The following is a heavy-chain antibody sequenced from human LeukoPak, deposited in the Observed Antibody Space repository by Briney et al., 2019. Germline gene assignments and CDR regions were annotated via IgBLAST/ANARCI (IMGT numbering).Heavy chain of an antibody. CDR3: AKDKEGTVTTGALDI. Sequence: GGSLRLSCAVSGFIFSDYGVHWVRQAPGKGLEWVAFIRFDGRSEDYADSVRGRFTVSRDDSKNTLYLQMSSLRSEDTAVYWCAKDKEGTVTTGALDIWGQGTMVTVSS. V-gene: IGHV3-30*02. D-gene: IGHD4-11*01. J-gene: IGHJ3*02. CDR1: GFIFSDYG. CDR2: IRFDGRSE.